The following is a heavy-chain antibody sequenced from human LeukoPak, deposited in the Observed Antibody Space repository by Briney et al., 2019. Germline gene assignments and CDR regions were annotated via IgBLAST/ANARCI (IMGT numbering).Heavy chain of an antibody. CDR2: IKQDGSEK. CDR3: ARVRGDYCSSTSCYAGSFDY. CDR1: GFTFSNYW. J-gene: IGHJ4*02. V-gene: IGHV3-7*01. Sequence: PGGSLRLSCAASGFTFSNYWMTWVRQASGKGLEWVANIKQDGSEKYYVDSVKGRFTISRDNAKNSLYLQMNSLRAEDTAVYYCARVRGDYCSSTSCYAGSFDYWGQGILVTVSS. D-gene: IGHD2-2*01.